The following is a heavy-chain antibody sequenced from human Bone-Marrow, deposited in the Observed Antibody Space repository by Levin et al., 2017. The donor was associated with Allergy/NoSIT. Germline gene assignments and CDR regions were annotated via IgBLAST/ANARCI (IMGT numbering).Heavy chain of an antibody. Sequence: LSLTCAASGFSFSNYGFHWVRQAPGKGLEWVAVISYHGSNRYYADSVKGRFTISRENSNNTLFLQMNSLRAEDTAVYYCAKSSGTTFGYFDSWGPGTLVTVSS. CDR2: ISYHGSNR. J-gene: IGHJ4*02. V-gene: IGHV3-30*18. CDR1: GFSFSNYG. D-gene: IGHD1-1*01. CDR3: AKSSGTTFGYFDS.